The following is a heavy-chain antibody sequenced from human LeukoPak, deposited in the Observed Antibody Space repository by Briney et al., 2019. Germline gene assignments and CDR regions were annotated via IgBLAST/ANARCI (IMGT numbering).Heavy chain of an antibody. CDR3: ARGYFWSGYYTGTDY. CDR2: MYLSGTT. CDR1: GGSISSVNL. Sequence: SGTLYLTCAVSGGSISSVNLWSWVRQPPGKGLEWVGEMYLSGTTTYNPSLKSRVTISIDKSKNQFSLKLSSVTAADTAVYYCARGYFWSGYYTGTDYWGQGTLVTVSS. V-gene: IGHV4-4*02. D-gene: IGHD3-3*01. J-gene: IGHJ4*02.